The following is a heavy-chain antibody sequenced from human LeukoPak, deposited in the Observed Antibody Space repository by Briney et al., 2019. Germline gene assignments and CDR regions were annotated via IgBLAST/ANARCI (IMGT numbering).Heavy chain of an antibody. CDR2: IRYDGSNK. Sequence: SGGSLRLSCAASGFTFSSYGMHWVRQAPGRGLEWVAFIRYDGSNKYYADSVKGRFTISRDNSKNTLYLQMNSLRAEDTAVYYCARVPRGWPTGPVDYWGQGTLVTVSS. V-gene: IGHV3-30*02. CDR1: GFTFSSYG. J-gene: IGHJ4*02. D-gene: IGHD2-15*01. CDR3: ARVPRGWPTGPVDY.